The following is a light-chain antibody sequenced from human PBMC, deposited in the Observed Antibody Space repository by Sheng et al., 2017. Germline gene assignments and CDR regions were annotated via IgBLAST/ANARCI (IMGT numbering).Light chain of an antibody. Sequence: DIQMTQSPSSLSASVGDRVTLTCRASQGLSNSLAWYQQKPGKGPKLLVYATSKLESGVPSRFIGSASGTVHTLTISSLQPEDFATYFCQQYYSTPWTFGQGTKV. CDR3: QQYYSTPWT. CDR1: QGLSNS. J-gene: IGKJ1*01. CDR2: ATS. V-gene: IGKV1-NL1*01.